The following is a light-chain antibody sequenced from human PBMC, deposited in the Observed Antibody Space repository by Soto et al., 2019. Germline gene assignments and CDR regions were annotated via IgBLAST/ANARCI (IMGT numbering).Light chain of an antibody. CDR3: FLYRTTSPGV. CDR1: SSDIGGYNY. V-gene: IGLV2-14*01. CDR2: EVS. Sequence: QSALTKPASESGSPGQAITISCTGTSSDIGGYNYVSWYDHHPGKAPRLIIYEVSNRPSGVSIRFSGSKSGNTAFLTISGLQAEDEAHYYFFLYRTTSPGVFGTWTKVAVL. J-gene: IGLJ1*01.